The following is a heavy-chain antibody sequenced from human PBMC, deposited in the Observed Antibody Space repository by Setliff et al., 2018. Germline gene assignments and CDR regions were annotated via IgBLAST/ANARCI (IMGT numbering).Heavy chain of an antibody. J-gene: IGHJ4*02. CDR2: IGRGGDT. CDR1: GFTFSISD. V-gene: IGHV3-13*01. CDR3: VRDLRWGFDY. D-gene: IGHD7-27*01. Sequence: PGGSLRLSCAASGFTFSISDMHWVRQVAGNGLEWVSAIGRGGDTYYPDSVKGRFTISRENAKNSLFLQMNSLRAEDTAVYYCVRDLRWGFDYRGRGTLVTVSS.